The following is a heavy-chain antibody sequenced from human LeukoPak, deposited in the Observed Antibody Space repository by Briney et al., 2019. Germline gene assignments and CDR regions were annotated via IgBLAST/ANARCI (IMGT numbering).Heavy chain of an antibody. J-gene: IGHJ6*03. D-gene: IGHD5-12*01. CDR1: GYTFTSYH. CDR2: INPSGGST. V-gene: IGHV1-46*03. Sequence: ASVKVSCKASGYTFTSYHMHWVRQAPGQGLEWMGIINPSGGSTSYAQKFQGRVTMTRDTSTSTVYMELSSLRSEDTAVYYCARADTVEGYYYYMDVWGKGTTVTVSS. CDR3: ARADTVEGYYYYMDV.